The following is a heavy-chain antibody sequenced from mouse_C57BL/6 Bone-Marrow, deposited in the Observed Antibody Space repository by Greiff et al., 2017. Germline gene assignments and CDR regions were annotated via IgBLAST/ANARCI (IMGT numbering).Heavy chain of an antibody. D-gene: IGHD2-3*01. CDR2: IYPRDGST. CDR3: ALIYDGYYYYFDY. J-gene: IGHJ2*01. Sequence: VQLQQSDAELVKPGASVKISCKVSGYTFTDHTIHWMKRRPEQGLEWIGYIYPRDGSTKYNEKFKGKATFTADKSSSTAYMQSNSLTSEDSAVYFCALIYDGYYYYFDYWGQGTTLTVSS. CDR1: GYTFTDHT. V-gene: IGHV1-78*01.